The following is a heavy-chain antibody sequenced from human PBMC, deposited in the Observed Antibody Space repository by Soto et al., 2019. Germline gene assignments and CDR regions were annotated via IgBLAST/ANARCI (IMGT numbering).Heavy chain of an antibody. D-gene: IGHD2-8*02. CDR3: ARDKITGPFDY. Sequence: SETLSLTCAVYGGSFSGYSWTWIRQPPGTGLEWIGEINHTGSTNYNPSLKSRVTISVDTSKNQFSLKLTSVTAADTAVYYCARDKITGPFDYWGQGTLVTVSS. CDR2: INHTGST. J-gene: IGHJ4*02. V-gene: IGHV4-34*01. CDR1: GGSFSGYS.